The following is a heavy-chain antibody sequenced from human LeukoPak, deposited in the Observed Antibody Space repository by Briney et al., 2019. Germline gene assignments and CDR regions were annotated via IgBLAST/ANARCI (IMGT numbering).Heavy chain of an antibody. J-gene: IGHJ3*02. V-gene: IGHV4-61*01. Sequence: PSETLSLTCTVSGGSVSSGSYYWSWLRQPPGRGLEWIGYIYYSGSTNYNPSLKSRVTISVDTPKNQSSLKLSSVTAADTAVYYCARAYSGSDAFDIWGQGTMVTVSS. D-gene: IGHD1-26*01. CDR3: ARAYSGSDAFDI. CDR2: IYYSGST. CDR1: GGSVSSGSYY.